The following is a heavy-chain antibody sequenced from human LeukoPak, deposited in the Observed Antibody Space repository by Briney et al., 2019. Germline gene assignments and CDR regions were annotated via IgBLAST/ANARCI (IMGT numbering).Heavy chain of an antibody. CDR1: GYTFTSYG. CDR2: ISAYNGNT. CDR3: ARDKFPPRSTAAYYYYYGMDV. V-gene: IGHV1-18*01. J-gene: IGHJ6*02. Sequence: ASVKVSCKASGYTFTSYGISWVRQAPGQGLEWMGWISAYNGNTNYAQKLQGRVTMTPDTSTSTAYMELRSLRSDDTTVYYCARDKFPPRSTAAYYYYYGMDVWGQGTTVTVSS. D-gene: IGHD2-2*01.